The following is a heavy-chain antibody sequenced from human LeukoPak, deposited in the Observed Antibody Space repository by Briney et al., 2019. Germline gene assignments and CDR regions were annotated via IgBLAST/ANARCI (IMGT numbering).Heavy chain of an antibody. J-gene: IGHJ6*03. V-gene: IGHV3-30*01. Sequence: PGRSLRLSCAASGFTFGTYAMHWVRQAPGKGLEWVAVLSYDGSNKYYADSVKGRFTISRDNSKNTLFLQMNSLRTEDTAVYYCARDAIAARLDYYYYYMDVWSKGTTVTVSS. D-gene: IGHD6-6*01. CDR2: LSYDGSNK. CDR3: ARDAIAARLDYYYYYMDV. CDR1: GFTFGTYA.